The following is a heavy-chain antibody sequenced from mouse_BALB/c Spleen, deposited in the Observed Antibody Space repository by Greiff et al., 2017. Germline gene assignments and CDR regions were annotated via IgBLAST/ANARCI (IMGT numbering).Heavy chain of an antibody. CDR2: ISYSGST. CDR3: AREGYGSAPSFDY. J-gene: IGHJ2*01. V-gene: IGHV3-8*02. Sequence: VQLKESGPRLVKPSQTLSLTCSVTGDSITSGYWNWIRKFPGNKLEYMGYISYSGSTYYHPSLKSRISITRDTSKNQYYLQLNSVTTEDTATYYCAREGYGSAPSFDYWGQGTTLTVSS. CDR1: GDSITSGY. D-gene: IGHD1-1*01.